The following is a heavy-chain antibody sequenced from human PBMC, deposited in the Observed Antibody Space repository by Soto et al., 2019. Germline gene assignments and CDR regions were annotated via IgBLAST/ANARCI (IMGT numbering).Heavy chain of an antibody. CDR3: AKDSTYSSGWSEYFPH. CDR2: ISWNSGSI. CDR1: GFTFDDYA. D-gene: IGHD6-19*01. Sequence: GGSLRLSCAASGFTFDDYAMHWVRQAPGKGLEWVSGISWNSGSIGYADSVKGRFTISRDNAKNSLYLQMNSLRAEDTALYYCAKDSTYSSGWSEYFPHRGQGTLVTVSS. J-gene: IGHJ1*01. V-gene: IGHV3-9*01.